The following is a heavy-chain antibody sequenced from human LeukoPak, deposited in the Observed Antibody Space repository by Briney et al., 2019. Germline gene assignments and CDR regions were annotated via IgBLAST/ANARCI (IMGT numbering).Heavy chain of an antibody. V-gene: IGHV4-59*12. CDR2: IYYSGST. D-gene: IGHD3-10*01. J-gene: IGHJ6*03. Sequence: PSETLSLTCTVSGGSIRSYYWSWIRQPPGKGLEWIAYIYYSGSTNYNPSLKSRVTISVDTSKNQFSLKLSSVTAADTAVYYCARPYGSGSYSLSRYYYYMDVWGKGTTVTVSS. CDR3: ARPYGSGSYSLSRYYYYMDV. CDR1: GGSIRSYY.